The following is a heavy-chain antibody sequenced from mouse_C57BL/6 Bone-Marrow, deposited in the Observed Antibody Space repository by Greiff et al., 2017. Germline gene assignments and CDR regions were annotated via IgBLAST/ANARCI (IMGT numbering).Heavy chain of an antibody. D-gene: IGHD1-1*01. Sequence: QVQLQQSGAELVRPGTSVKMSCKASGYTFTNYWIGWAKQRPGHGLEWIGDIYPGGGYTNYNEKFKGKATLTADKSSSTAYMQFSSLTSEDSAVYYCARTGLRYYFDYWGQGTTLTVSS. J-gene: IGHJ2*01. CDR1: GYTFTNYW. CDR3: ARTGLRYYFDY. CDR2: IYPGGGYT. V-gene: IGHV1-63*01.